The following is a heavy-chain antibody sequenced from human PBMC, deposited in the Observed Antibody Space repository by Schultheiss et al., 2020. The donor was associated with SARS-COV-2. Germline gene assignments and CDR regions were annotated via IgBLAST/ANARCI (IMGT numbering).Heavy chain of an antibody. V-gene: IGHV4-59*12. D-gene: IGHD2-2*02. CDR2: IYYSGST. J-gene: IGHJ6*02. CDR1: GGSISSYY. Sequence: SETLSLTCTVSGGSISSYYWSWIRQPPGKGLEWIGYIYYSGSTNYNPSLKSRVTISVDKSKNQFSLNLSSVTAADTAVYYCARDEGHCSSTSCYSYYGLDVWGQGTTVTVSS. CDR3: ARDEGHCSSTSCYSYYGLDV.